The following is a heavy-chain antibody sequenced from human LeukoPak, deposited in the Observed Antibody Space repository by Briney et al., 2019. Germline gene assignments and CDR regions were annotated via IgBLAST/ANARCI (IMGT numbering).Heavy chain of an antibody. CDR1: GYTFTSYW. D-gene: IGHD4-11*01. CDR3: ARQRDYMFDY. J-gene: IGHJ4*02. V-gene: IGHV5-51*01. Sequence: GESLKISWKGSGYTFTSYWIGWVRQTAGKGLEWMGIIYPGDSNTRYSPSFQGQVSISADKSHSTAYLQWSSLKASDTAMYYCARQRDYMFDYEGQGTRVTVSA. CDR2: IYPGDSNT.